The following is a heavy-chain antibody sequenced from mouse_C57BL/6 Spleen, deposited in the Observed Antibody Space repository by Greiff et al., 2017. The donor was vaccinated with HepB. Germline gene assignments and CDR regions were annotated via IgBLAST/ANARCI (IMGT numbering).Heavy chain of an antibody. D-gene: IGHD1-1*01. Sequence: EVKLVESGGDLVKPGGSLKLSCAASGFTFSSYGMSWVRQTPDKRLEWVATISSGGSYTYYPDSVKGRFTISRVNAKNTLYLLMSSLKSEDTAMYYCARHRVITTVVATGDFDYWGQGTTLTVSS. CDR3: ARHRVITTVVATGDFDY. J-gene: IGHJ2*01. CDR1: GFTFSSYG. V-gene: IGHV5-6*01. CDR2: ISSGGSYT.